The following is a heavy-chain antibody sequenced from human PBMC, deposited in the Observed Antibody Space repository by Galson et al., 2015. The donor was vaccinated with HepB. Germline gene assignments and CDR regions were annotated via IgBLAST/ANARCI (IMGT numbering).Heavy chain of an antibody. CDR2: ISAYNGNT. V-gene: IGHV1-18*01. CDR1: GYTFTSYG. D-gene: IGHD1-26*01. Sequence: SVKVSCKASGYTFTSYGISWVRQAPGQGLEWMGWISAYNGNTNYAQKLQGRVTMTTDTSTSTAYMELRSLRSDDTAVYYCARVLDRWELGDYYYYMDVWGKGTTVTVSS. J-gene: IGHJ6*03. CDR3: ARVLDRWELGDYYYYMDV.